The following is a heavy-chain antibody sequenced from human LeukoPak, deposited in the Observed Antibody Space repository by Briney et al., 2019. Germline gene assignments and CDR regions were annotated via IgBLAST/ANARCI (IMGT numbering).Heavy chain of an antibody. J-gene: IGHJ2*01. D-gene: IGHD6-13*01. V-gene: IGHV4-59*01. CDR3: ASSSWYLRRYFDL. CDR1: GGSISSYY. CDR2: IYYSGST. Sequence: PSETLSLTCTVSGGSISSYYWSWLRQPPGKGREWIGYIYYSGSTNYNPSLKSRVTISVDTSKNQFSLKLSSVTAADTAVYYCASSSWYLRRYFDLWGRGTLVTVSS.